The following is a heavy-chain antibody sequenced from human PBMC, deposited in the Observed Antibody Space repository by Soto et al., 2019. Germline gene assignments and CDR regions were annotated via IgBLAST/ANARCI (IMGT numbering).Heavy chain of an antibody. V-gene: IGHV1-2*02. J-gene: IGHJ4*02. Sequence: QVQLEQSGAEVKKPGASVKVSCKASGFTFTGHYIHWVRQAPGQGLEWMGWINPNSSGTSYAQKFHGRVTMTRDTSSTTAYMELSRPSSDETALYYCAKSGSFFTPSLGYFDYWDQGTLVSVSS. CDR3: AKSGSFFTPSLGYFDY. D-gene: IGHD1-26*01. CDR1: GFTFTGHY. CDR2: INPNSSGT.